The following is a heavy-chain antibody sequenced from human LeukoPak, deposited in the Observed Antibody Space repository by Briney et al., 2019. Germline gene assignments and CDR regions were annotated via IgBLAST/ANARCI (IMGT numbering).Heavy chain of an antibody. D-gene: IGHD3-3*01. CDR2: IYYSGST. Sequence: SETLSLTCTVSGGSISSYYWSWIRQPPGKGLEWIGYIYYSGSTNYNPSLKSRVTISVDTSKNQFSLKLSSVTAADTAVYYCARGGDFWSGYKHWFDPWGQGTLVTVSS. CDR3: ARGGDFWSGYKHWFDP. V-gene: IGHV4-59*01. J-gene: IGHJ5*02. CDR1: GGSISSYY.